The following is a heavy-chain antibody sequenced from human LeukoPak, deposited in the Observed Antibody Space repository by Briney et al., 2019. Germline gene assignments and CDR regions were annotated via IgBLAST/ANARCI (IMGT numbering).Heavy chain of an antibody. CDR1: GGSFSGYY. D-gene: IGHD1-14*01. CDR2: INHSGST. J-gene: IGHJ4*02. V-gene: IGHV4-34*01. Sequence: SETQSLTCAVYGGSFSGYYWSWIRQPPGKGLEWIGEINHSGSTNYNPSLKSRVTISVDTSKNQFSLKLSSVTAADTAVYYCARGTNSAFDYWGQGTLVTASS. CDR3: ARGTNSAFDY.